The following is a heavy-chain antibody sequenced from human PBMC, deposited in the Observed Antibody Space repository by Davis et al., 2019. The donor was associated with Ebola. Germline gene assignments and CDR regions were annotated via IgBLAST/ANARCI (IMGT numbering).Heavy chain of an antibody. CDR3: ARDRPLGGRDAFDI. D-gene: IGHD3-16*01. CDR1: GFTFSGSA. J-gene: IGHJ3*02. Sequence: GESLKISCAASGFTFSGSAMHWVRQASGKGLEWVGRIRSKANSYATAYAASVKGRFTISRDDSKNTAYLQMNSLKTEDTAVYYCARDRPLGGRDAFDIWGQGTMVTVSS. V-gene: IGHV3-73*01. CDR2: IRSKANSYAT.